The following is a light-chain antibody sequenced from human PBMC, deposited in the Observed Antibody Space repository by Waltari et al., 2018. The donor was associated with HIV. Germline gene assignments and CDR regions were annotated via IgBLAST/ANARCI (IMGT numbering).Light chain of an antibody. J-gene: IGKJ2*01. Sequence: ELVLTQSPGPLSLSPGERATLSCRASQSVSSSYLAWYQQKSGQSPRLLIYGASIRATGIPDRFSGSGSGTDFTLIISRLEPEDFAVYYCQQYGSSPYTFGQGTKLDIK. V-gene: IGKV3-20*01. CDR3: QQYGSSPYT. CDR1: QSVSSSY. CDR2: GAS.